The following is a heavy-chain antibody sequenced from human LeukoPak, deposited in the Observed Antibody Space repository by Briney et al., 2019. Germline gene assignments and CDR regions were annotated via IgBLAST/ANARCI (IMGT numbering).Heavy chain of an antibody. V-gene: IGHV3-23*01. CDR1: GFTFSSYA. Sequence: PGGSLRLSCEASGFTFSSYAMSWVRQAPGKGLEWVSVISGSADSAFYADSVKGQFTISRDNSKNTLYLQMNSLRAEDTAVYYCANLDIVVVPAARGGQGTLVTVSS. CDR3: ANLDIVVVPAAR. D-gene: IGHD2-2*01. J-gene: IGHJ4*02. CDR2: ISGSADSA.